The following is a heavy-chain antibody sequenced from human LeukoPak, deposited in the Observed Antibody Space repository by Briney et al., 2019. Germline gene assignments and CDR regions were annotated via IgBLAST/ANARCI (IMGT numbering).Heavy chain of an antibody. CDR2: IYYTGST. CDR3: ARDRFDDSSGYYYHYYYYMDV. V-gene: IGHV4-59*12. D-gene: IGHD3-22*01. J-gene: IGHJ6*03. CDR1: GGSISGFY. Sequence: PSETLSLTCTVSGGSISGFYWSWIRQPPGKGLEWIGYIYYTGSTNYNPSLKSRVTISVETSKNQFSLKLSSVTAADTAVYYCARDRFDDSSGYYYHYYYYMDVWGKGTTVTVSS.